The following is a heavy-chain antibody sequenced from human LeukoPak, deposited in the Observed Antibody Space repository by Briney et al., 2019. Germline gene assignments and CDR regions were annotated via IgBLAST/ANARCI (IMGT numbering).Heavy chain of an antibody. V-gene: IGHV4-31*03. CDR1: GGSMSRGGYY. D-gene: IGHD6-13*01. CDR3: ARAGSSFTFDY. J-gene: IGHJ4*02. CDR2: IYYSGST. Sequence: PSETLSLTCTVSGGSMSRGGYYWSWIRQHPGRGLEWIGYIYYSGSTYYNPSLKSRATIYVDTSKNQFSLTLSSVTAADTAVYYCARAGSSFTFDYWGQGTLVTASS.